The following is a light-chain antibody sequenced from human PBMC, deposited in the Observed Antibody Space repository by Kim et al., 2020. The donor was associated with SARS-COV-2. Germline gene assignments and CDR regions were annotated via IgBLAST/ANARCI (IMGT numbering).Light chain of an antibody. Sequence: QSVLTQSPSVSAAPGQKVTISCSGSNSNIGNNYVAWYQQLPGTAPKLLIYDDNKRPSGIPDRFSGSKSGTSATLGITGLQTGDEADYYCGTWDSSLSAGVFGGGTQLT. CDR2: DDN. J-gene: IGLJ3*02. CDR3: GTWDSSLSAGV. V-gene: IGLV1-51*01. CDR1: NSNIGNNY.